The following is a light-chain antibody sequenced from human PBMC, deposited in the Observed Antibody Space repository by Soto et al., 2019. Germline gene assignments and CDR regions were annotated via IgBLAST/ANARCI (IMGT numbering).Light chain of an antibody. V-gene: IGLV2-14*01. CDR1: SSDVGGYNY. J-gene: IGLJ1*01. CDR3: SSYTSSSTPYV. CDR2: EVS. Sequence: QSALTQPASVSGSPVRSITISCTGTSSDVGGYNYVSWYQQHPGKAPKLMIYEVSNRPSGVSNRFSGSKSGNTASLTISGLQAEDEADYYCSSYTSSSTPYVFGTGTKLTVL.